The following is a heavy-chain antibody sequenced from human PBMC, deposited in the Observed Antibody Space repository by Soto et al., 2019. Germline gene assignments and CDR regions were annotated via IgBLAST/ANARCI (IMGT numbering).Heavy chain of an antibody. CDR3: ARDLGWALGNV. CDR2: ISAYNGNT. D-gene: IGHD1-26*01. V-gene: IGHV1-18*01. J-gene: IGHJ6*02. Sequence: QVQLVQSGAEVKKPGASVKVSCKASGYTFTSYGISWVRQAPGQGLEWMGWISAYNGNTKYAQKNQGRVTMTTDTPTSTAYIELRSLRSDDTAVYYCARDLGWALGNVWSQWTTVTVTS. CDR1: GYTFTSYG.